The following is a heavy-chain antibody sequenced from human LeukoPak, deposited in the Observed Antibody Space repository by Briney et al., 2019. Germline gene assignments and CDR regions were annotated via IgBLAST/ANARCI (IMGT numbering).Heavy chain of an antibody. J-gene: IGHJ4*02. Sequence: SETLSLTCTVSGGSISTYYWSWIRQPAGKGLEWIGRIYTSGSTNYNPSLKSRVTMSLDTSKNQFSLKLSSVTAADTAVYYCASAPYSSGWYYFDYWGQGTLVTVSS. V-gene: IGHV4-4*07. D-gene: IGHD6-13*01. CDR2: IYTSGST. CDR1: GGSISTYY. CDR3: ASAPYSSGWYYFDY.